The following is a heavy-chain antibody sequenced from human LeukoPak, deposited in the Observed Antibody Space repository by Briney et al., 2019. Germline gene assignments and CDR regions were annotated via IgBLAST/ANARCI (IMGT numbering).Heavy chain of an antibody. V-gene: IGHV1-18*04. CDR2: ISAYNGNT. CDR3: ARDLAWGYLDQQTQVGWLDP. Sequence: ASVKVSCKASGYTFSNYGISWVRQAPGQGLEWMGWISAYNGNTNYAQKFQGRFTMTTDTSTSTAYMELRTLKSDDTAVYFCARDLAWGYLDQQTQVGWLDPCGQGSLVTVSS. J-gene: IGHJ5*02. D-gene: IGHD3-9*01. CDR1: GYTFSNYG.